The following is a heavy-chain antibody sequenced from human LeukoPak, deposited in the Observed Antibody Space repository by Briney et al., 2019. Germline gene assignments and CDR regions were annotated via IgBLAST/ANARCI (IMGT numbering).Heavy chain of an antibody. D-gene: IGHD2-15*01. CDR2: ISNRGHGT. V-gene: IGHV3-23*01. J-gene: IGHJ4*02. CDR3: AKGSASSRPYYFDY. Sequence: GGSLRLSCAASGFTFSSSAMSWVRQAPGKGLEWVSGISNRGHGTYYADSVKGRFTISRDNSKNTLYLQMNSLRAEDTAVYYCAKGSASSRPYYFDYWGQGALVTVSS. CDR1: GFTFSSSA.